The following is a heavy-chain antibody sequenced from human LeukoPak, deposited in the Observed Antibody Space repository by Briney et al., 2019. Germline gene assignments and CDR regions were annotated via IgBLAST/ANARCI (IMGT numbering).Heavy chain of an antibody. CDR1: GYTFTGYY. J-gene: IGHJ4*02. CDR2: INPNSGGT. CDR3: ARNDDYVWGTYRSFDY. V-gene: IGHV1-2*02. D-gene: IGHD3-16*02. Sequence: GASVKVSCKASGYTFTGYYMHWVRQAPGQGLEWMGWINPNSGGTNYAQKLQGRVTMTTDTSTSTAYMELRSLRSDDTAVYYCARNDDYVWGTYRSFDYWGQGTLVTVSS.